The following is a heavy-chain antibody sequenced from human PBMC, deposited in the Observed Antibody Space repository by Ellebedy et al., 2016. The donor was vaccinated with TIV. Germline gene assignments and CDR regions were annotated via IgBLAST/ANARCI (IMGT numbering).Heavy chain of an antibody. D-gene: IGHD6-13*01. Sequence: PGGSLRLSCAASGFTVSSHYMSWVRQAPGKGLEWVSLIYSGASTYYAASVKGRFTISRDNSKNTLHLHMNSRTVDDTAVYYCARDAAHSDSNWYLWNAFDIWGQGTLVTVSS. CDR3: ARDAAHSDSNWYLWNAFDI. CDR1: GFTVSSHY. CDR2: IYSGAST. J-gene: IGHJ3*02. V-gene: IGHV3-53*01.